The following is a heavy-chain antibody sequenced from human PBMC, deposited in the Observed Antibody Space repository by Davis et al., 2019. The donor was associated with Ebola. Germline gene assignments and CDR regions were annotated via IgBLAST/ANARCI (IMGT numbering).Heavy chain of an antibody. CDR2: IYYRGST. J-gene: IGHJ4*02. D-gene: IGHD6-13*01. Sequence: PSETLSLTCTVFGGSISSTSYYWGWIRQPPGKGLEWIGSIYYRGSTYYSPSLKSRVTISVDTSENQFSLRLSSVTAADTAVYYCANSHSSSWWGFNYWGQGTLVTVSS. CDR1: GGSISSTSYY. CDR3: ANSHSSSWWGFNY. V-gene: IGHV4-39*01.